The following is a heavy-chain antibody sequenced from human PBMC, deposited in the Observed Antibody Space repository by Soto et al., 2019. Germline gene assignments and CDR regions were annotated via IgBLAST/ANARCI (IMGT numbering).Heavy chain of an antibody. Sequence: QEQLVQSGAEVQKPGSSVRVSCKASKGTFNRDAITWVRQVPGQGLEWMGGVIPMLGTADYAQKFQGRVTITADESTGTAYMELSSLRSEDTAVYYCARRAAVSVTSLLFDPWGQGTLVTVSS. J-gene: IGHJ5*02. CDR1: KGTFNRDA. D-gene: IGHD6-19*01. V-gene: IGHV1-69*01. CDR3: ARRAAVSVTSLLFDP. CDR2: VIPMLGTA.